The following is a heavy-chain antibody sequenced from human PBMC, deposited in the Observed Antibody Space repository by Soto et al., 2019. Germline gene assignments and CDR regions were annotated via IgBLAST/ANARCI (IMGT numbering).Heavy chain of an antibody. V-gene: IGHV5-51*01. Sequence: PGESLKISCKGSGYSFTSYWIGWVRQMPGKGLEWMGIIYPGDSDTRYSPSFQGQVTISADKSISTAYLQWSSLKASDTAMYYCARQANPYYDFWSGYFHRLRYYYYYGMDVWGQGTTVTVSS. CDR2: IYPGDSDT. CDR3: ARQANPYYDFWSGYFHRLRYYYYYGMDV. D-gene: IGHD3-3*01. J-gene: IGHJ6*02. CDR1: GYSFTSYW.